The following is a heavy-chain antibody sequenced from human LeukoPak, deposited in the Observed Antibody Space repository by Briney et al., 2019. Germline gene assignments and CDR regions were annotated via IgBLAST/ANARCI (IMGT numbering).Heavy chain of an antibody. V-gene: IGHV4-61*02. CDR1: GGPISSGSYY. J-gene: IGHJ3*02. Sequence: SETLSLTCTVSGGPISSGSYYWSWIRQPAGKGLEWIGRIYTSGSTNYNPSLKSRVTISVDTSKNQFSLKLSSVTAADTAVYYCARSTTVTTAEAFDIWGQGTMVTVSS. CDR2: IYTSGST. CDR3: ARSTTVTTAEAFDI. D-gene: IGHD4-17*01.